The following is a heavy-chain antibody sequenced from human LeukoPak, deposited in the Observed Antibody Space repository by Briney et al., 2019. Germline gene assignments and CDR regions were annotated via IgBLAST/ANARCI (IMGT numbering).Heavy chain of an antibody. CDR3: ARDPSVVVPAPHDP. CDR1: GYTFTSYD. D-gene: IGHD2-21*01. J-gene: IGHJ5*02. Sequence: SVKVSCKASGYTFTSYDINWVRRAPGQGLEWMGRIIPILGIANYAQKFQGRVTITADKSTSTAYMELSSLRSEDTAVYYCARDPSVVVPAPHDPWGQGTLVTVSS. CDR2: IIPILGIA. V-gene: IGHV1-69*04.